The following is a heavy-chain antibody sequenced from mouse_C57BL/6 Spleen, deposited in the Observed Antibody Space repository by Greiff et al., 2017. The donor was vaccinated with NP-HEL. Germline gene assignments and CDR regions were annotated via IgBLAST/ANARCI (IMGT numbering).Heavy chain of an antibody. D-gene: IGHD2-5*01. CDR1: GYTFTSYW. J-gene: IGHJ4*01. Sequence: VHVKQSGTVLARPGASVKMSCKTSGYTFTSYWMHWVKQRPGQGLEWIGAIYPGNSDTSYNQKFKGKAKLTAVTSASTAYMELSSLTNEDSAVYYCTREDSNSYYAMDYWGQGTSVTVSS. CDR2: IYPGNSDT. V-gene: IGHV1-5*01. CDR3: TREDSNSYYAMDY.